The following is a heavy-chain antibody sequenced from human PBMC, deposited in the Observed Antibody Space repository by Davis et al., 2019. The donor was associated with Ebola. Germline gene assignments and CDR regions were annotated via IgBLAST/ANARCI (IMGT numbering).Heavy chain of an antibody. CDR2: ISAYNGDT. Sequence: ASVKVSCKASGYTFTSYGISWVRQAPGQGLEWMGWISAYNGDTNCAQKLQGRVTMTTDTSTSTAYMELRSLRSDDTAVYYCARDLGYDFWSGYLPFDYWGQGPRSPSPQ. V-gene: IGHV1-18*01. D-gene: IGHD3-3*01. CDR3: ARDLGYDFWSGYLPFDY. J-gene: IGHJ4*02. CDR1: GYTFTSYG.